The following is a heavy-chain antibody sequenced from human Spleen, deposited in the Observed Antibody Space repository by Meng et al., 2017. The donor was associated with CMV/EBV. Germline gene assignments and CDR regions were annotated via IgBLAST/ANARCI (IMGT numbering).Heavy chain of an antibody. CDR2: IKPDGSEK. CDR1: GFTFTSYW. D-gene: IGHD2-2*02. CDR3: ARDIFCSSISCYISDY. Sequence: GGSLILSCVASGFTFTSYWLSWVRQAPGKGLEWVANIKPDGSEKHYVDSVKGRFTISRDNAKNSLYLQINSLRAEDTAVYYCARDIFCSSISCYISDYWGQGTLVTVSS. V-gene: IGHV3-7*01. J-gene: IGHJ4*02.